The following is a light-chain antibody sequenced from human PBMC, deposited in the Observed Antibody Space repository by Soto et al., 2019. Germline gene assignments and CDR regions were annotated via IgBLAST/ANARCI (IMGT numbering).Light chain of an antibody. CDR3: QQYNNWPLWT. V-gene: IGKV3-15*01. J-gene: IGKJ1*01. Sequence: EIVMTQSPATLSVSPGERATLSCRASQSISSNLAWYQQKPGQAPRLLIYGASTRATGIPARFSGSRSETEFTLTISSLQSEDFAVYYCQQYNNWPLWTFGQGTKVDIK. CDR1: QSISSN. CDR2: GAS.